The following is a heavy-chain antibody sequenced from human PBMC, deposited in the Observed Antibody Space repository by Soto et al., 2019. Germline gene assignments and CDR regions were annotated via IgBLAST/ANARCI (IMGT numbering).Heavy chain of an antibody. J-gene: IGHJ4*02. CDR3: ARDSSYDYVWGSPALGWYYFDY. V-gene: IGHV1-46*01. D-gene: IGHD3-16*01. CDR2: VNPSGGST. CDR1: GYTFTSYY. Sequence: ASVKVSCKASGYTFTSYYMHWVRQAPGQGLEWMGIVNPSGGSTSYAQKFQGRVTMTRDTSTSTVYMELSSLRSEDMAVYYCARDSSYDYVWGSPALGWYYFDYWGQGTLVTVSS.